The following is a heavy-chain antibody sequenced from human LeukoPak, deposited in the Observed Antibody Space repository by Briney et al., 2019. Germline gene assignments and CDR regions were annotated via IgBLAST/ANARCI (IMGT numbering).Heavy chain of an antibody. Sequence: SETLSLTCAVSGGSISSYYWSWIRQPPGKGLEWVGYIYYSGSNNYNASLKSRVTISVDTPKNQFSPKLSPVTAADTAVYYCAREAYCGGDCYLGYFQHWGQGTLVTVSS. CDR2: IYYSGSN. CDR3: AREAYCGGDCYLGYFQH. J-gene: IGHJ1*01. D-gene: IGHD2-21*02. CDR1: GGSISSYY. V-gene: IGHV4-59*01.